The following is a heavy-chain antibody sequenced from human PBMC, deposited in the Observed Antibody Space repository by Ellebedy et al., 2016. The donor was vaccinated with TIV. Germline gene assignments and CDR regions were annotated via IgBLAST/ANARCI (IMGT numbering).Heavy chain of an antibody. J-gene: IGHJ2*01. V-gene: IGHV4-39*07. CDR1: GGPISSSSYY. Sequence: ESLKISCTVSGGPISSSSYYWGWIRQPPGKGLEWIGSIYYSGSTYYNPSLKSRVTISVDTSKNQFSLKLSSVTAADTAVYYCARHGLYSGNGAWYFDLWGRGTLFTVSS. D-gene: IGHD5-12*01. CDR3: ARHGLYSGNGAWYFDL. CDR2: IYYSGST.